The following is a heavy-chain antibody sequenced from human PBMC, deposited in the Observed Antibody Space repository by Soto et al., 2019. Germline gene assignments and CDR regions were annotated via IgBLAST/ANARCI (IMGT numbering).Heavy chain of an antibody. CDR1: GGTFSSYS. V-gene: IGHV1-69*02. D-gene: IGHD2-2*01. CDR2: VIPILGMA. CDR3: ARGGAVVVPGAVDRHNWFDP. Sequence: QVQLVQSGAEVKKPGSSVKVSCEASGGTFSSYSFSWVRQAPGQGLEWMGRVIPILGMANYAQKFQGRGTITAHKSTSTVYMELSSLRSEDTAVYYCARGGAVVVPGAVDRHNWFDPWGQGTLVTVSS. J-gene: IGHJ5*02.